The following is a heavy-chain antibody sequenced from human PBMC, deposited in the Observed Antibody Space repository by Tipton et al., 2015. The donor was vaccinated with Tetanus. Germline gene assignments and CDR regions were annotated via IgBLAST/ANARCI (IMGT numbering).Heavy chain of an antibody. V-gene: IGHV4-31*03. CDR2: ISNSGST. J-gene: IGHJ6*02. Sequence: GLVKPSQTLSLTCTVSGGSISSDGAYWSWIRQHPGEGLEWIGYISNSGSTYYNPSLKSRVTISVDTSQKQISLKVNSVTAADTAVYYCARDRGVRGGYYYYHGMDVWDQGTTVTVSS. CDR3: ARDRGVRGGYYYYHGMDV. D-gene: IGHD3-10*01. CDR1: GGSISSDGAY.